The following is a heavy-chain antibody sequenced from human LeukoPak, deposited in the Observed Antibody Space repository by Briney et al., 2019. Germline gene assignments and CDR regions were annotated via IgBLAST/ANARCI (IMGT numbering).Heavy chain of an antibody. CDR2: ISYDGSNK. V-gene: IGHV3-30*18. Sequence: PGRSLRLSCAASGFTFSSYGMHWVRQAPGKGLEWVAVISYDGSNKYYADSVKGRFTISRDNSKNTLYLQMNSLRAEDTAVYYCAKESTMVRGSVIGNWGQGTLVTVSS. J-gene: IGHJ4*02. CDR1: GFTFSSYG. D-gene: IGHD3-10*01. CDR3: AKESTMVRGSVIGN.